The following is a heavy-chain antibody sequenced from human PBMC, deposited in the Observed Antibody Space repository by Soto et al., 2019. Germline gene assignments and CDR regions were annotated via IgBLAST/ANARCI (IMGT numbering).Heavy chain of an antibody. CDR3: ARASGYDSSGYIPSVSFDY. Sequence: SVKVSCKASGVTFSSYAISWVRQAPGQGLEWMGGIIPIFGTANYAQKFQGRVTITADESTSTAYMELSSLRSEDTAVYYCARASGYDSSGYIPSVSFDYWGQGTLVTVSS. J-gene: IGHJ4*02. D-gene: IGHD3-22*01. CDR1: GVTFSSYA. V-gene: IGHV1-69*13. CDR2: IIPIFGTA.